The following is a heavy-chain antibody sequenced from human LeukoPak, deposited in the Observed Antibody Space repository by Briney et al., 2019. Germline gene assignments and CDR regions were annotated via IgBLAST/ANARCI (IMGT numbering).Heavy chain of an antibody. D-gene: IGHD1-26*01. J-gene: IGHJ4*02. CDR1: GFTFGDYS. CDR3: SRGGLYRYSGTSGDY. CDR2: INQHGSET. Sequence: GGSLRPSCTASGFTFGDYSMSWVRQAPGKGLEWVANINQHGSETYYVDSVKGRFIISRDNAKNSLFLQMDSLTGEDTAVYYCSRGGLYRYSGTSGDYWGQGTLVTVSS. V-gene: IGHV3-7*01.